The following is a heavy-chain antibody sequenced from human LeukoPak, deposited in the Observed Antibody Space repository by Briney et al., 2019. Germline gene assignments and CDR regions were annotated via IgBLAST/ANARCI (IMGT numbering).Heavy chain of an antibody. J-gene: IGHJ5*02. V-gene: IGHV4-34*01. CDR3: ARGSGDDFWSGDMGLWWFDP. CDR2: INHSGST. Sequence: SETLSLTCAVYGGSFSGYYWSWIRQPPGKGLGWIGEINHSGSTNYNPSLKSRVTISVNTSKNQFSLKLSSVTAADTAVYYCARGSGDDFWSGDMGLWWFDPWGQGTLVTVSS. D-gene: IGHD3-3*01. CDR1: GGSFSGYY.